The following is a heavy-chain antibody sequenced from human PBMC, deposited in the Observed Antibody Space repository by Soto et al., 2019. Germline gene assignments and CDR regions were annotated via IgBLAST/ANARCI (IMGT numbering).Heavy chain of an antibody. D-gene: IGHD3-10*01. V-gene: IGHV3-48*03. CDR1: GFTFSSYE. CDR3: ARLRAPGFDP. J-gene: IGHJ5*02. CDR2: VSSSGSTI. Sequence: GGSLRLSCAASGFTFSSYEMNWVRQAPGKGLEWVSYVSSSGSTIYYADSVKGRFTISRDNAKNSLYLQMNSLRAEDTAVYYCARLRAPGFDPWGQGTLVTVSS.